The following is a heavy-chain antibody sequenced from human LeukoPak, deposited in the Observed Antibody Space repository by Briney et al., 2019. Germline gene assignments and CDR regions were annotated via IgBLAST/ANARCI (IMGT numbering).Heavy chain of an antibody. J-gene: IGHJ4*02. CDR1: GFSLSSSGVG. CDR2: IYWDADK. CDR3: AHSLWGSQRYFFDY. Sequence: SGPTLVKPTETLTLTCTFSGFSLSSSGVGVGWIRQPPGKALEWLALIYWDADKRYSPSLKSRVTITKDTSKNQVVLTMTNMDPVDTATYYCAHSLWGSQRYFFDYWGQGTLVTVSS. V-gene: IGHV2-5*02. D-gene: IGHD7-27*01.